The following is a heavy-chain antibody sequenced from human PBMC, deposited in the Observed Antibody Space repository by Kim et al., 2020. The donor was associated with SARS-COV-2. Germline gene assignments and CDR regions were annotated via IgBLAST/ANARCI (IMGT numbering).Heavy chain of an antibody. CDR1: GGSISSGGYY. J-gene: IGHJ5*02. Sequence: SETLSLTCTVSGGSISSGGYYWSWIRQHPGKGLEWIGYIYYSGSTYYNPSLKSRVTISVDTSKNQFSLKLSSVTAADTAVYYCARAFEVGPDIVVVPAAMPHSLNWFDPRGQGTLVTVSS. CDR3: ARAFEVGPDIVVVPAAMPHSLNWFDP. V-gene: IGHV4-31*03. D-gene: IGHD2-2*01. CDR2: IYYSGST.